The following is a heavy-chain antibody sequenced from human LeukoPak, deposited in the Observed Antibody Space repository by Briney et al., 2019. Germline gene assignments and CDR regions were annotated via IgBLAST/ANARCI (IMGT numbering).Heavy chain of an antibody. Sequence: GGSLRLSCGVSGFHLSCYVMRWVPAARGGAREWVSAISGCDGSTYYADSVKGRFTISRDNSKITLYLQMNSLRAEDTAVYYCAKGYYDSSGCYFDYWGQGTLVTVSS. CDR1: GFHLSCYV. J-gene: IGHJ4*02. V-gene: IGHV3-23*01. D-gene: IGHD3-22*01. CDR3: AKGYYDSSGCYFDY. CDR2: ISGCDGST.